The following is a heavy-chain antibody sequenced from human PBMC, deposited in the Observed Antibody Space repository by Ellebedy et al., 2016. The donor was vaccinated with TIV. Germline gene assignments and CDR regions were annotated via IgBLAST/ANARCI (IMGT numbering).Heavy chain of an antibody. CDR3: AKEVAGQGHLDQ. J-gene: IGHJ4*02. D-gene: IGHD3-10*01. CDR1: GFTFSSYT. Sequence: PGGSLRLSCAASGFTFSSYTINWVRQAPGKGLEWVASISSTSTYIYYADSVKGRFTISRDNTRNSLYLQIRSLRVEDTAVYYCAKEVAGQGHLDQWGQGTLVTVSS. V-gene: IGHV3-21*01. CDR2: ISSTSTYI.